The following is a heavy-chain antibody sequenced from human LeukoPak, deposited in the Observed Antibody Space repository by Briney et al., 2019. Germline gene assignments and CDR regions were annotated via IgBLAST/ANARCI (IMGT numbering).Heavy chain of an antibody. D-gene: IGHD6-19*01. Sequence: PGGSLRLSCAASGFTFSSYGMHWVRQAPGKGLEWVAVISYDGSNKYYADSVKGRFTISRDNSKNTLYLQMNSLRAEDTAVYYCARDAVAVRSGYFDYWGQGTLVTVSS. CDR3: ARDAVAVRSGYFDY. V-gene: IGHV3-30*03. CDR2: ISYDGSNK. J-gene: IGHJ4*02. CDR1: GFTFSSYG.